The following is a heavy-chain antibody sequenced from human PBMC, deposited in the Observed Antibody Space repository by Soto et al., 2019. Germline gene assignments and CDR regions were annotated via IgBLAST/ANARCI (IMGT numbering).Heavy chain of an antibody. CDR3: ARHRHYDILTGPPYGMDV. D-gene: IGHD3-9*01. V-gene: IGHV5-10-1*01. CDR2: IDPSDSYT. J-gene: IGHJ6*02. Sequence: ESLKISCKGSGYSFTSYWISWVRKMPGKGLEWMGRIDPSDSYTNYSPSFQGHVAISADKSISTAYLQWSSLKASDTAMYYCARHRHYDILTGPPYGMDVWGQGTTVTVSS. CDR1: GYSFTSYW.